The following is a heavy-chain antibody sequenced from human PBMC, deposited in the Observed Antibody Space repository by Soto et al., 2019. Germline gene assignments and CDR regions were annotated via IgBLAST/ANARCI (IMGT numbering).Heavy chain of an antibody. V-gene: IGHV2-70*01. CDR1: GFSLSTSGMC. Sequence: SGPTLVNPTQTLTLTCTFSGFSLSTSGMCVSWIRQPPGKALEWLALIDWDDDKYYSTSLKTRLTISKDTSKNQVVLTMTNMDPVDTATYYRARLQGGITMMGFDIWGQGTMVTVSS. J-gene: IGHJ3*02. CDR2: IDWDDDK. D-gene: IGHD3-22*01. CDR3: ARLQGGITMMGFDI.